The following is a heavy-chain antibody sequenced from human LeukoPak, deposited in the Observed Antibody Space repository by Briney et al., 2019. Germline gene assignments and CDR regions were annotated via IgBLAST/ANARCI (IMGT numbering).Heavy chain of an antibody. CDR3: ARAHDAFDI. J-gene: IGHJ3*02. V-gene: IGHV3-33*01. CDR2: IWYDGSNK. CDR1: GFTFSSYG. Sequence: GGSLRLSCAASGFTFSSYGMHWVRQAPGKGLEWVAVIWYDGSNKYYADSVKGRFTISRDNSKNTLYLQMTSLRAEDTAVYYCARAHDAFDIWGQGTMVTVSS.